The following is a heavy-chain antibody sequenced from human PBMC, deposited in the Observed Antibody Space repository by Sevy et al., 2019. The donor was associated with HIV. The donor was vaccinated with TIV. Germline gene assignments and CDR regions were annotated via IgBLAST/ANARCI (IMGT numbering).Heavy chain of an antibody. Sequence: GGSLRLSCTASGFSFSNYVMAWVRQAPGKGLEWVSSVSPTSLSTYYAESVKGRFTISRDNSKNTLYLQMNSLRAEDTAIYYCSKLHSRMIPGNCALDYWGRGTLVTVSS. CDR2: VSPTSLST. CDR1: GFSFSNYV. D-gene: IGHD3-16*01. J-gene: IGHJ4*01. CDR3: SKLHSRMIPGNCALDY. V-gene: IGHV3-23*01.